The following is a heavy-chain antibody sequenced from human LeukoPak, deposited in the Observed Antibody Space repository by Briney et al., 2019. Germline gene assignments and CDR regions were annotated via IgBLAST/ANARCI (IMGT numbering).Heavy chain of an antibody. CDR2: INPSGGAT. J-gene: IGHJ3*02. V-gene: IGHV1-46*01. CDR3: ARRRDEGFGI. CDR1: GYTFSYYY. Sequence: ASVKVSCKASGYTFSYYYLHWVRQAPGQGLEWMGIINPSGGATNYAQKFQGRVTLTRDTSTGTVYMELSSLISEDTAIYYCARRRDEGFGIWGQGTLVTVSS.